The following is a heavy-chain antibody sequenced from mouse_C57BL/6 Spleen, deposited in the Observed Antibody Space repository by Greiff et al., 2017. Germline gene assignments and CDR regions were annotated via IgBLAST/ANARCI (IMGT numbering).Heavy chain of an antibody. J-gene: IGHJ3*01. D-gene: IGHD1-1*01. CDR2: ISGGGGNT. CDR1: GFTFSSYT. Sequence: EVKLVESGGGLVKPGGSLKLSCAASGFTFSSYTMSWVRQTPEKRLEWVATISGGGGNTYYPDSVKGRFTISRDNDKNTLYLQMSSLRSEDTALYYCARQDLLYYGSSGAWFAYWGQGTLVTVSA. CDR3: ARQDLLYYGSSGAWFAY. V-gene: IGHV5-9*01.